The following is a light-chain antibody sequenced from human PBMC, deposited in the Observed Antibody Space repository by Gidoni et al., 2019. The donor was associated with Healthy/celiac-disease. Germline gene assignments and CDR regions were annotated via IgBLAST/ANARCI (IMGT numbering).Light chain of an antibody. CDR3: QQYGSSPRTLT. CDR2: GAS. V-gene: IGKV3-20*01. Sequence: EIVLTQSPGTLSLSPGERATLSCRASQRVSRSYLAWYQQKPGQAPRLLIYGASSRATGIPDRFSGSGSGTDFTLTISRLEPEDFAVYYCQQYGSSPRTLTFGGGTKVEIK. CDR1: QRVSRSY. J-gene: IGKJ4*01.